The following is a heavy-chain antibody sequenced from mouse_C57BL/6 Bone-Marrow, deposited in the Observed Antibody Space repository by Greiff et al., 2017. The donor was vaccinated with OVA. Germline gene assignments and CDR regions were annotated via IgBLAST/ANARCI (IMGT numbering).Heavy chain of an antibody. CDR3: VRHEVYDYDGGYYAIDY. CDR2: IRSKSNNYAT. D-gene: IGHD2-4*01. J-gene: IGHJ4*01. CDR1: GFSFNTYA. V-gene: IGHV10-1*01. Sequence: DAGGGLVQPKGSLKLSCAASGFSFNTYAMNWVRLAPGKGLEWVARIRSKSNNYATYYADSVKDRFTISRDDSESMLYLQMNNLKTEDTAMYYCVRHEVYDYDGGYYAIDYWGQGTSVTVSS.